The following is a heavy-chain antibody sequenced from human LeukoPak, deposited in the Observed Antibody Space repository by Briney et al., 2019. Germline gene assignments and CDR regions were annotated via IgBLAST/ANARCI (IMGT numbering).Heavy chain of an antibody. CDR1: GFRVSTSA. CDR3: VRDRDRIEVVTTTSNFFAP. Sequence: ASVKVSCKTSGFRVSTSAISWMRQVPGQGLEWMGWISVYNGDTNYAQNLQSRGTMTTDTSTSTPHLELRSLRSDDTPVYYCVRDRDRIEVVTTTSNFFAPWGQGTLVTVSS. D-gene: IGHD3-22*01. V-gene: IGHV1-18*01. CDR2: ISVYNGDT. J-gene: IGHJ5*02.